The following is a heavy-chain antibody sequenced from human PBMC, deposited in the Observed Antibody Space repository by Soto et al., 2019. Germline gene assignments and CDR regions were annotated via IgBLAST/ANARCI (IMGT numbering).Heavy chain of an antibody. D-gene: IGHD7-27*01. J-gene: IGHJ4*02. CDR2: INAGYGNT. CDR1: GYTFMSYA. CDR3: ARDTGDGTFDF. Sequence: XSVEVSCKASGYTFMSYAMHWVRQAPGQRLEWMGWINAGYGNTKSSQKFQDRVTISRDTSASTAYMELTSLRSEDTAVYYCARDTGDGTFDFWGQGTLVTVSS. V-gene: IGHV1-3*01.